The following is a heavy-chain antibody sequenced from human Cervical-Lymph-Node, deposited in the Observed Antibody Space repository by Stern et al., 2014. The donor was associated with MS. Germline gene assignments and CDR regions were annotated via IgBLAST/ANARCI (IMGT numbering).Heavy chain of an antibody. Sequence: MQLVDSWGGVVQPGRARRLSCAASGFTFSSYGMHWVRQGQGKGLVWVAVIWYDGSNKYYADSVKGRFTISRDNSKNTLYLQMNSLRAEDTAVYYCAMRALDYWGQGTLVTVSS. CDR2: IWYDGSNK. CDR3: AMRALDY. CDR1: GFTFSSYG. V-gene: IGHV3-33*01. J-gene: IGHJ4*02.